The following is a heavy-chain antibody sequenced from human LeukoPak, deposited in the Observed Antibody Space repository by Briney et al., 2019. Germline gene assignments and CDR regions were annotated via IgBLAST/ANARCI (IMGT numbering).Heavy chain of an antibody. Sequence: GGSLRLSCAASGFTFSSYGMHWVRQAPGKGLEWVAVISYDGSNKYYADSVKGRFTISRDNSKNTLYLQMNSLRAEDTAVYYRAKDLLRLGYFDYWGQGTLVTVSS. V-gene: IGHV3-30*18. D-gene: IGHD3-16*01. CDR3: AKDLLRLGYFDY. J-gene: IGHJ4*02. CDR2: ISYDGSNK. CDR1: GFTFSSYG.